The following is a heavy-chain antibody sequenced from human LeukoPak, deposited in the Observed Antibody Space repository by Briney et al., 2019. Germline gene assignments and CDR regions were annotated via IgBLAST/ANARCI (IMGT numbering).Heavy chain of an antibody. V-gene: IGHV3-69-1*01. CDR1: GFTFTDHP. CDR3: AKDRANWAIDD. Sequence: GESLRLPCVASGFTFTDHPMNWVRQAPGKGLEWISYIGGDGIAFYADSVKGRFTASKDDARKSMYLQMNSLRVEDTAVYYCAKDRANWAIDDWGQGTQVTVSS. J-gene: IGHJ4*02. D-gene: IGHD3-16*01. CDR2: IGGDGIA.